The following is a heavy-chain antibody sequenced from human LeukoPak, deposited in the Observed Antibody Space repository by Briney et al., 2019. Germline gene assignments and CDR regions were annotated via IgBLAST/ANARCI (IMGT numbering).Heavy chain of an antibody. CDR3: ARDHRGYEAFDI. J-gene: IGHJ3*02. D-gene: IGHD5-12*01. Sequence: RPGGSLRLSCAASGFTFSTYWMSWVRQGPGKGLEWVANIQQDGTEKYYVDSVKGRFTISRDNAKNSLYLQMNSLRAEDTAVFYCARDHRGYEAFDIWGQGTMVTVSS. CDR1: GFTFSTYW. CDR2: IQQDGTEK. V-gene: IGHV3-7*01.